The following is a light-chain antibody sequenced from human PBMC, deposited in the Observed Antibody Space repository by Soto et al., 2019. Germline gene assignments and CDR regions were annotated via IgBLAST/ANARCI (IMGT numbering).Light chain of an antibody. J-gene: IGKJ1*01. CDR2: GAS. CDR3: QKLNAYPPWT. CDR1: QNINNY. V-gene: IGKV1-9*01. Sequence: DIQMTQSPSSLSASVGDRVTITCQASQNINNYLNXYQQKPGRAPKLLIFGASTLQSGVPSRFSGSGSGTDFTLTISSLQPEDFATYFCQKLNAYPPWTFGQGTKVDIK.